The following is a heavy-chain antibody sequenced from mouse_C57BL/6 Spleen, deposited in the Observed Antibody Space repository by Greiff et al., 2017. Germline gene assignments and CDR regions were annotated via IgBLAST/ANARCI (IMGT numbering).Heavy chain of an antibody. D-gene: IGHD3-2*02. J-gene: IGHJ3*01. CDR1: GSHIKNTY. CDR2: IDPANGNT. CDR3: ARDSSGPCFAY. Sequence: VQLQQPVAELVRPGASVKLSCTASGSHIKNTYMHWVKQRPEQGLEWIGRIDPANGNTKYTPKFQGKATITADTSSNTAYLQLSSLTSEYTAIYYYARDSSGPCFAYWGQGTLVTVSA. V-gene: IGHV14-3*01.